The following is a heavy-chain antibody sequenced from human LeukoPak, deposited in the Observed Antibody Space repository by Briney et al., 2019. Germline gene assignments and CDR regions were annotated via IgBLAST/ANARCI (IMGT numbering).Heavy chain of an antibody. J-gene: IGHJ4*02. D-gene: IGHD2/OR15-2a*01. Sequence: PSETLSLTCGVSGGSIDSTNYWRWVRQAPGKGLEWIGEIAHDGTRNYNPSLRSRVAMSFDRANNYFSLSLTAVTAADTAVYYCTRENRPFCPFAFWGQGVMVTVSS. CDR2: IAHDGTR. V-gene: IGHV4-4*02. CDR3: TRENRPFCPFAF. CDR1: GGSIDSTNY.